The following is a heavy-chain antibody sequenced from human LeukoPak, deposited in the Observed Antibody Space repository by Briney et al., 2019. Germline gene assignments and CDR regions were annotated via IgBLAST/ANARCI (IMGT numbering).Heavy chain of an antibody. J-gene: IGHJ5*02. CDR2: INPNSGGT. V-gene: IGHV1-2*02. CDR3: ARNGCSGGSCWGFDP. CDR1: GYTFTGYY. D-gene: IGHD2-15*01. Sequence: ASVKVSCKASGYTFTGYYMHWVRQAPGQGLEWMGWINPNSGGTNYAQKFQGRVTMTRDTSISTAYMELSRLRSDDTAVYYCARNGCSGGSCWGFDPWGQGTLVTVSS.